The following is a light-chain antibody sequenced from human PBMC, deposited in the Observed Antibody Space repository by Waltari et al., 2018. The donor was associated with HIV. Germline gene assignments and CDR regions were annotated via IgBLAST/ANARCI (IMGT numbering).Light chain of an antibody. CDR1: SSDVGGYNY. J-gene: IGLJ3*02. CDR3: CSYAGSYWV. Sequence: QSALTQPRSVSGSPGESVTISCDGPSSDVGGYNYVSWYQKEPGKAPQLILYDVNKRPPGVRYRFFGSKSGNTASLTISGLQAEDEADYYCCSYAGSYWVFGGGTKLTVL. CDR2: DVN. V-gene: IGLV2-11*01.